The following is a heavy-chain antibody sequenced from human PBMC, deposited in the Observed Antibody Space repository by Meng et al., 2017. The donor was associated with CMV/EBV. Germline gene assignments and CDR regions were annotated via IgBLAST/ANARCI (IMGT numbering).Heavy chain of an antibody. J-gene: IGHJ4*02. V-gene: IGHV3-21*04. Sequence: GSLSLSCAASGFTFSRYSMNWVRQAPGQGLEWVSSISSSRSYIYYADSVKGRFNIARDNAKNYLYLQMNRLRDEDTAVYYCARDEGGGIGWGQGTLVTVSS. CDR1: GFTFSRYS. D-gene: IGHD2-15*01. CDR3: ARDEGGGIG. CDR2: ISSSRSYI.